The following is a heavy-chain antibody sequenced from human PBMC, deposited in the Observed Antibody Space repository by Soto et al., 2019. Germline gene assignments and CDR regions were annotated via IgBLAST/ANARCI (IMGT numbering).Heavy chain of an antibody. D-gene: IGHD5-18*01. V-gene: IGHV4-30-4*08. Sequence: SETLSLTCTVSGGSINSSDYLWGWIRQPPGKGLEWIGFIHYSGSSYYNPSLKSRVTISVDTSKNQFSLKLDSVTAADTAVYYCARDLDTATYFDYWGHGTLVTVSS. CDR2: IHYSGSS. J-gene: IGHJ4*01. CDR3: ARDLDTATYFDY. CDR1: GGSINSSDYL.